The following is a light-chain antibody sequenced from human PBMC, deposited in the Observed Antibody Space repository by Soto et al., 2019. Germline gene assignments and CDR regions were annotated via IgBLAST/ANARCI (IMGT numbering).Light chain of an antibody. J-gene: IGKJ1*01. V-gene: IGKV3-20*01. CDR1: QSVSSTY. CDR3: QQYDNSRT. CDR2: GAS. Sequence: EIVLTQSPGTLSLSPGERATLSCRASQSVSSTYLAWYQQKPGQAPRLLIYGASSRATGIPDRFSGSGSGTDFTLTMSRLEPEDFAVYYCQQYDNSRTFGQGTKVEIK.